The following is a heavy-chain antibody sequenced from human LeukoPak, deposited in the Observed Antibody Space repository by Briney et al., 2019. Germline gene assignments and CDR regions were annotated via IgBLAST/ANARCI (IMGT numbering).Heavy chain of an antibody. CDR1: GYTFTTYG. Sequence: VTSVNVSCKASGYTFTTYGISWVRQAPGQGLEWLGWISAHNGNTKYAQKVQGRVTMTTDTSTNTAHMELRSLRSDDTAVYYCARDYDSTGYFVYWGQGTLVTVSS. CDR3: ARDYDSTGYFVY. D-gene: IGHD3-22*01. CDR2: ISAHNGNT. V-gene: IGHV1-18*01. J-gene: IGHJ4*02.